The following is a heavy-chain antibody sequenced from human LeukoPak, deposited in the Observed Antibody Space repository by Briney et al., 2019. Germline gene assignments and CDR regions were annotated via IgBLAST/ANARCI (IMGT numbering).Heavy chain of an antibody. CDR3: ARDYDFWSQGYYGMDV. CDR1: GGSISSSSYY. D-gene: IGHD3-3*01. J-gene: IGHJ6*02. V-gene: IGHV4-39*07. CDR2: IYYSGST. Sequence: SETLSLTCTVSGGSISSSSYYWGWIRQPPGKGLEWIGSIYYSGSTYYNPSLKSRVTISVDTSKNQFSLKLSSVTAADTAVYYCARDYDFWSQGYYGMDVWGQGTTVTVSS.